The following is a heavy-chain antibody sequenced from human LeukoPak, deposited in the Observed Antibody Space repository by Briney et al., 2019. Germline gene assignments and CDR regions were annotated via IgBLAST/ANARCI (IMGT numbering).Heavy chain of an antibody. Sequence: PGGSLRLSCAASGFTFSSYAMSWVRQAPGKGLEWVSAINGSDGTTYYADSVKGRFTISRDYSKNTLYLQLNSLRAEDTAVYYCARGPCSSTSCNGFYGMDVWGQGTTVTVSS. CDR1: GFTFSSYA. J-gene: IGHJ6*02. V-gene: IGHV3-23*01. D-gene: IGHD2-2*01. CDR2: INGSDGTT. CDR3: ARGPCSSTSCNGFYGMDV.